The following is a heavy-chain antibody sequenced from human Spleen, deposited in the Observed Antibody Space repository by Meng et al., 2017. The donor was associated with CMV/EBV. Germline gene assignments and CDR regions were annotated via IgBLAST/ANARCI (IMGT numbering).Heavy chain of an antibody. J-gene: IGHJ6*02. Sequence: GGSLRLSCAASGFTFSNAWMSWVRQAPGKGLEWVGRIKSKTDGGTTDYAAPVKGRFTISRDNAKDTLYLQMKSLRVEDTAVYYCAREWGVRYGMDVWGQGTTVTVSS. D-gene: IGHD3-10*01. CDR3: AREWGVRYGMDV. V-gene: IGHV3-15*05. CDR1: GFTFSNAW. CDR2: IKSKTDGGTT.